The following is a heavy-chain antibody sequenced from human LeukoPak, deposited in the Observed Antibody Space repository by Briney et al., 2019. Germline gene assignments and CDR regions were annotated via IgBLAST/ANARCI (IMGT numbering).Heavy chain of an antibody. V-gene: IGHV3-74*01. Sequence: PGGSLRLSCAASGFTFSSYWMHWVRQVPGKGLVWVSRINRDGSSTSYADSVKGRFTISRDNAKNTLYLQMNSLRAEDTAMYYCARMRVVAGTIGYGMDVWGQGTTVTVS. D-gene: IGHD6-19*01. J-gene: IGHJ6*02. CDR3: ARMRVVAGTIGYGMDV. CDR2: INRDGSST. CDR1: GFTFSSYW.